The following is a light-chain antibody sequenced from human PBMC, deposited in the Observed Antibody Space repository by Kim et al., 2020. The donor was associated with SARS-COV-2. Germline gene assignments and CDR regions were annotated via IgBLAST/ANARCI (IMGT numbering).Light chain of an antibody. CDR1: QHINTW. J-gene: IGKJ4*01. V-gene: IGKV1-12*01. Sequence: SVGDRVTITCRASQHINTWLVWYQQEPGKAPKLLISAASTLESGVPSRFSGSGSGTDFTLTINNLQPEDFATYYCQQANSFPPITFGGGTKVDIK. CDR3: QQANSFPPIT. CDR2: AAS.